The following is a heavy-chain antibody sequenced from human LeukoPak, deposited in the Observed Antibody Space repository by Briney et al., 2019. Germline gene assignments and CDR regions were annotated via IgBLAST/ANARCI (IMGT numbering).Heavy chain of an antibody. CDR3: ARDTDYGSATNYFDS. Sequence: PGGSLRLSCAASGFTFDDYAMPWVRQAPGKGLEWVALISWEGHTTYYADSVRGRFTISRDNSKNSLYLQMNSLRSGDTAFYYCARDTDYGSATNYFDSWGQGTLVSVSS. CDR1: GFTFDDYA. J-gene: IGHJ4*02. V-gene: IGHV3-43*01. D-gene: IGHD3-10*01. CDR2: ISWEGHTT.